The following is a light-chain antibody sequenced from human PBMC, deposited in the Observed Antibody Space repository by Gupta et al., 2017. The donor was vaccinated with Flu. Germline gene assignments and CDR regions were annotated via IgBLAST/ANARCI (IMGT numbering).Light chain of an antibody. CDR1: QSLSSW. CDR3: QQDDSYSLT. Sequence: DIQMTQSPSTLSASVGDRVTITCRASQSLSSWLAWYQQKPGKAPNLLIYKASNLESGVPSRFSGSGSGTEFTLTISSLQPDDFATYYCQQDDSYSLTFGGGTKVEIK. CDR2: KAS. V-gene: IGKV1-5*03. J-gene: IGKJ4*01.